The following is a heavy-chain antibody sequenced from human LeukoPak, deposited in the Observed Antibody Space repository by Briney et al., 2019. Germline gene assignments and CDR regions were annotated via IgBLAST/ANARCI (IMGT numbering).Heavy chain of an antibody. CDR2: ISWNSGSI. Sequence: GRSLRLSCAASGFTFDDYAMHWVRQAPGKGLEWVSGISWNSGSIGYADSVKDRFTISRDNSKNTLYLQMNSLRAEDTAVYYCAKDFQWLVLDYWGQGTLVTVSS. D-gene: IGHD6-19*01. V-gene: IGHV3-9*01. CDR3: AKDFQWLVLDY. CDR1: GFTFDDYA. J-gene: IGHJ4*02.